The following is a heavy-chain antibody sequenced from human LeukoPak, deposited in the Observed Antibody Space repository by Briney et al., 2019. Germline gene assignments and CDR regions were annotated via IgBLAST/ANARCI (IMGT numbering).Heavy chain of an antibody. CDR3: ARLLAGAVAFGSEYFHH. J-gene: IGHJ1*01. CDR1: GGPISSNNCY. CDR2: SFYSGNS. D-gene: IGHD3-3*01. V-gene: IGHV4-39*01. Sequence: PSETLSLTCTASGGPISSNNCYWGWIRQPPGKGLEWIGNSFYSGNSYSNPSLKSRVTISVDTSNNQFSLRLSSVTAADTALYYCARLLAGAVAFGSEYFHHWGQGTLVTVSS.